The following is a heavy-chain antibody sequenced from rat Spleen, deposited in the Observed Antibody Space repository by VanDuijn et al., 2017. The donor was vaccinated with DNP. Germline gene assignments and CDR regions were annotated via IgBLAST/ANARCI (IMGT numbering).Heavy chain of an antibody. V-gene: IGHV5-46*01. J-gene: IGHJ2*01. Sequence: EVQLVESGGGLVQPVRSMKLSCVASGFSFSSFAMAWVRQAPTKGLEWVASISYDGGNTYYRDSVKGRFTISRDNAKSTLYLQMNSLRSEDTATYYCTRDRQTYYSGDEGYYFDYWGQGVMVTVSS. CDR3: TRDRQTYYSGDEGYYFDY. CDR1: GFSFSSFA. D-gene: IGHD1-1*01. CDR2: ISYDGGNT.